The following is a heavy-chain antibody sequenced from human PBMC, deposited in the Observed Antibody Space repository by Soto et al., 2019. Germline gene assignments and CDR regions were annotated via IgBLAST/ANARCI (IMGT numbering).Heavy chain of an antibody. CDR3: ARSYYDILTGSNDAFDI. D-gene: IGHD3-9*01. CDR2: IWYGGSNK. CDR1: GFTFSSYG. V-gene: IGHV3-33*01. J-gene: IGHJ3*02. Sequence: PGGSLRLSCAASGFTFSSYGMHWVRQAPGKGLEWVAVIWYGGSNKYYADSVKGRFTISRDNSKNTLYLQMNSLRAEDTAVYYCARSYYDILTGSNDAFDIWGQGTIVTVSS.